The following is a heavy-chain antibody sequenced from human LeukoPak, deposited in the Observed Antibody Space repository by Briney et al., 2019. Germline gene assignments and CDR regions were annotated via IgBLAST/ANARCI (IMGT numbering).Heavy chain of an antibody. CDR2: ISSSGSTI. Sequence: GGSLRLSCAASGFTFSSYEMNWVRQAPGKGLEWVSYISSSGSTIYYADSVKGRFTISRDNAKISLYLQMNSLRAEDTAVYYCARDGWFGDYNWFDPWGQGTLVTVSS. V-gene: IGHV3-48*03. CDR3: ARDGWFGDYNWFDP. J-gene: IGHJ5*02. D-gene: IGHD3-10*01. CDR1: GFTFSSYE.